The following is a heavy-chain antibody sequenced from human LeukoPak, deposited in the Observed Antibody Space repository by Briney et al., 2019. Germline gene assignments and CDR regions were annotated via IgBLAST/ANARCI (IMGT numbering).Heavy chain of an antibody. CDR2: IRFDATIK. CDR1: GFTFSGYG. CDR3: AEVSPINPSGYLDY. D-gene: IGHD3-22*01. V-gene: IGHV3-30*02. Sequence: GGSLRLSCAASGFTFSGYGMHWLRQAPGKGLDWVAFIRFDATIKDYADSVKGRFTISRDNSKNTLYLQMNSLRAEDTAIYYCAEVSPINPSGYLDYWGQGTLVTVSS. J-gene: IGHJ4*02.